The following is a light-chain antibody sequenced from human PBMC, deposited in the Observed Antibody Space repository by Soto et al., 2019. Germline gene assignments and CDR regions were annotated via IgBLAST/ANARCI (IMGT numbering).Light chain of an antibody. V-gene: IGKV3D-15*01. Sequence: EIVMTQSPATLSVSPGERATRSCRASQSVSSNLAWYQQKPGQAPRLLIYDASNGATGIPARFSGSGSGTEFTLTISSLQSEDFAVYYCQQYNNWPRTFGQGTKVDIK. CDR2: DAS. J-gene: IGKJ1*01. CDR1: QSVSSN. CDR3: QQYNNWPRT.